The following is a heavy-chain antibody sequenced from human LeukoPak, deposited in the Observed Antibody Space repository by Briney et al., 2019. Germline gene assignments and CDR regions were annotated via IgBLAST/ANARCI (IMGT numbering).Heavy chain of an antibody. CDR2: IWYDGSNK. V-gene: IGHV3-33*01. Sequence: GGSLRLSCAASGFTFSSYGMQWVRQAPGKGLEWVAVIWYDGSNKYYADSVKGRSTISRDNCKNTLYLQMNSLRAEDTAVYYCARGYCSGGSCYGYFDYWGQGTLVTVSS. CDR3: ARGYCSGGSCYGYFDY. J-gene: IGHJ4*02. CDR1: GFTFSSYG. D-gene: IGHD2-15*01.